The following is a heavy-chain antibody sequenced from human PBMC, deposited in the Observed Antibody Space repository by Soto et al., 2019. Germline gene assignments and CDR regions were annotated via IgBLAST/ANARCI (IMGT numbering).Heavy chain of an antibody. V-gene: IGHV4-34*01. CDR3: ARAYFPNWFDP. D-gene: IGHD2-21*01. J-gene: IGHJ5*02. Sequence: SETLSLTCAVYGGSFSGYYWTWIRQPPGTGLEWIGEINHSGSTNYNPSLKSRVTISVDTSKNQFSLKLSSVTAADTAVYYCARAYFPNWFDPWGQGTLVTVSS. CDR2: INHSGST. CDR1: GGSFSGYY.